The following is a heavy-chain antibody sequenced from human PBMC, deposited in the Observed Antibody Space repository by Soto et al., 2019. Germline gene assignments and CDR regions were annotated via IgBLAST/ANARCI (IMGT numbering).Heavy chain of an antibody. CDR2: VNPNSGGT. CDR1: GYTFTGYY. D-gene: IGHD2-2*01. J-gene: IGHJ3*02. V-gene: IGHV1-2*04. CDR3: AREGGYCSSTSCHDAFDI. Sequence: ASVKGSCKASGYTFTGYYMHWVRQAPGQGLEWMGWVNPNSGGTNYAQKFQGWVTMTRDTSISTAYMELSRLRSDDTAVYYCAREGGYCSSTSCHDAFDIWGQGTMVTVSS.